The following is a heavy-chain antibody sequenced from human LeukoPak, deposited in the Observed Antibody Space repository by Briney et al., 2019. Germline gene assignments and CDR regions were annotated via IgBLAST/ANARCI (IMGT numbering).Heavy chain of an antibody. Sequence: PGGSLRLSCAASGFTFSSYAMHWVRQAPGKGLEWVAVISYDGSNKYYADSVKGRFTISRDNSKNTLYLQMNSLRAEDTAVYYCARVGETNYGPLSFDYWGQGTLVTVSS. CDR1: GFTFSSYA. J-gene: IGHJ4*02. V-gene: IGHV3-30-3*01. CDR3: ARVGETNYGPLSFDY. D-gene: IGHD3-10*01. CDR2: ISYDGSNK.